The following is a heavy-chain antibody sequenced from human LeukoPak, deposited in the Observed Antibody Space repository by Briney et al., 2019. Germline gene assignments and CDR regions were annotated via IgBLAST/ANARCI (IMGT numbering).Heavy chain of an antibody. CDR3: ARAGRPNIVVVTAADY. V-gene: IGHV1-46*01. J-gene: IGHJ4*02. CDR1: GYTFTSYY. D-gene: IGHD2-21*02. CDR2: INPSGGST. Sequence: ASVKVSCKASGYTFTSYYMHWVRQAPGQGLEWMGIINPSGGSTSYAQKFQGRVTMTRDTSTSTVYMEPSSLRSEDTAVYYCARAGRPNIVVVTAADYWGQGTLVTVSS.